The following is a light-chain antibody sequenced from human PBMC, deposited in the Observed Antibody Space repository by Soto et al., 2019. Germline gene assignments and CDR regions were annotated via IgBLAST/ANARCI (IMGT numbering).Light chain of an antibody. V-gene: IGLV8-61*01. J-gene: IGLJ3*02. Sequence: QTVVTQEPSFSVSPGRTVTLTCGLSSGSVSTSHYASWYQQTPGQAPRTLIYSTNTRSSGVPDRFSGSILGNKAGLTITGAQADDESDYHCLLYMGIAPWVFGGGTNVTVL. CDR1: SGSVSTSHY. CDR3: LLYMGIAPWV. CDR2: STN.